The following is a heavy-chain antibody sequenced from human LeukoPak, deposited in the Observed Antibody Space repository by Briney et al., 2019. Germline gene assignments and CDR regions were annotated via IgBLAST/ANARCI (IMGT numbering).Heavy chain of an antibody. J-gene: IGHJ4*02. CDR3: AKGEFYDFWSGYPPGIDY. D-gene: IGHD3-3*01. CDR1: GFTFSSYG. Sequence: GESLRPSCAASGFTFSSYGMHWVRQAPGKGLEWVAVISYDGSNKYYADSVKGRFTISRDNSKNTLYLQMNSLRAEDTAVYYCAKGEFYDFWSGYPPGIDYWGQGTLVTVSS. CDR2: ISYDGSNK. V-gene: IGHV3-30*18.